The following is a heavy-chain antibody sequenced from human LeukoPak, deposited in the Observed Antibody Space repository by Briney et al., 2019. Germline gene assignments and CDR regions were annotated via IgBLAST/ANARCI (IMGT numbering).Heavy chain of an antibody. J-gene: IGHJ4*02. V-gene: IGHV4-34*01. CDR1: GGSFSGYY. Sequence: PSETLSLTCAVYGGSFSGYYWSWVRQPPGKGLEWIGEINHSGSTNYNPSLKSRVTISVDTSKNQFSLKLSSVTAADTAVYYCARGLRRGYSYGHTIDYWGQGTLVTVSS. CDR2: INHSGST. CDR3: ARGLRRGYSYGHTIDY. D-gene: IGHD5-18*01.